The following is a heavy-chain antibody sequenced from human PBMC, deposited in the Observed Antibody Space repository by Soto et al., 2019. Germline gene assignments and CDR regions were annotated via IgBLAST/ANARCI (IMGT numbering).Heavy chain of an antibody. CDR3: ASSSHSQEATYYYYYTAV. D-gene: IGHD1-26*01. CDR1: GGTFSSYT. J-gene: IGHJ6*03. V-gene: IGHV1-69*02. CDR2: IIPILGIA. Sequence: PAKVACKAPGGTFSSYTICWVRQDPGQKRECMGSIIPILGIANYAQKFHGRVTITANNSTSTAYMELSSLRSKKTIASYCASSSHSQEATYYYYYTAVWGKGTTVTV.